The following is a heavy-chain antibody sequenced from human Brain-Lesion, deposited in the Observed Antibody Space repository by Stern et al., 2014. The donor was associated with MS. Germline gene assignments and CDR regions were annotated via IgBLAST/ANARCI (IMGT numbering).Heavy chain of an antibody. Sequence: VQLVESGPGLVKPSETLSLTCTVAGGSVSSTSYAWAWIRQPPGKGLEWIGTIYYSGNTYYSPSLQSRLTISLQTSKNQFSLQRRSVTAADTAVYYCAGEEDIRYCSGGSCTGNWFDPWGQGTLVTVSS. CDR1: GGSVSSTSYA. CDR3: AGEEDIRYCSGGSCTGNWFDP. D-gene: IGHD2-15*01. J-gene: IGHJ5*02. CDR2: IYYSGNT. V-gene: IGHV4-39*01.